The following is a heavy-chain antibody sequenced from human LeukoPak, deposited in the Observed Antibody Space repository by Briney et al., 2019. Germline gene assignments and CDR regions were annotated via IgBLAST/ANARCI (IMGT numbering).Heavy chain of an antibody. J-gene: IGHJ3*02. CDR2: IYYSGST. CDR1: GGSISSYY. D-gene: IGHD3-22*01. Sequence: PSETLSLTCTVSGGSISSYYWSWIRQPPGKGLEWIGYIYYSGSTNYNSSLKSRVTISVDMSRNQFSLKLSSVTAADTAVYYCGRLPDSRTEAVDIWGQGTVVTVSS. V-gene: IGHV4-59*08. CDR3: GRLPDSRTEAVDI.